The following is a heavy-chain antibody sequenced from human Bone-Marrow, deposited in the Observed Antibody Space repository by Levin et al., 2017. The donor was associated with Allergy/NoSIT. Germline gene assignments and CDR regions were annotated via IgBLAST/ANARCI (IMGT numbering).Heavy chain of an antibody. J-gene: IGHJ3*02. V-gene: IGHV4-4*02. CDR1: GGSISSSNW. Sequence: SETLSLTCAVSGGSISSSNWWSWVRQPPGKGLEWIGEIYHSGSTNYNPSLKSRVTISVDKSKNQFSLKLSSVTAADTAVYYCARGVRYCSGGSPSSDAFDIWGQGTMVTVSS. D-gene: IGHD2-15*01. CDR2: IYHSGST. CDR3: ARGVRYCSGGSPSSDAFDI.